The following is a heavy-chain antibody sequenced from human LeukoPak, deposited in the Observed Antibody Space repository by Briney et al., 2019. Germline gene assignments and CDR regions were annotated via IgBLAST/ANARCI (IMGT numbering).Heavy chain of an antibody. CDR2: IRYDGSNK. J-gene: IGHJ4*02. V-gene: IGHV3-30*02. CDR3: AKDARYSSSWYYFDY. D-gene: IGHD6-13*01. CDR1: GFTFSSYG. Sequence: GGSLRLSCAASGFTFSSYGMHWVRQAPGRGLEWVAFIRYDGSNKYYADSVKGRFTISRDNSKNTLYLQMNSLRAEDTAVYYCAKDARYSSSWYYFDYWGQGTLVTVSS.